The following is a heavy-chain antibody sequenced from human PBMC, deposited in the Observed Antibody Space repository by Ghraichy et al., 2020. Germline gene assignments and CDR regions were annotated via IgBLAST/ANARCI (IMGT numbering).Heavy chain of an antibody. CDR3: ARGGVKWNYDY. Sequence: LSLTCTVSGGSMTSYYWSWVRQPPGKGLEWIGYIYYSGSTNYNPSLKSRATISVDTSKNQFSLKLTSVTAADTAVYYCARGGVKWNYDYWGQETLVTVSS. CDR2: IYYSGST. CDR1: GGSMTSYY. J-gene: IGHJ4*02. V-gene: IGHV4-59*01. D-gene: IGHD1-7*01.